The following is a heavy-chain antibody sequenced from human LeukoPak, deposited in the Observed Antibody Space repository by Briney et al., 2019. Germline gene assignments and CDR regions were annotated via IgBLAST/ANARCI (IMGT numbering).Heavy chain of an antibody. CDR1: GGSFSGYY. D-gene: IGHD2-15*01. CDR2: INHSGST. V-gene: IGHV4-34*01. CDR3: ARAVVVAASRLRGGWFDP. Sequence: SETLSLTCAVYGGSFSGYYWSWIRQPPGKGLEWIGEINHSGSTNYNPSLKSRVTMSVDTSKNQFSLKLSSVTAADTAVYYCARAVVVAASRLRGGWFDPWGQGTLVTVSS. J-gene: IGHJ5*02.